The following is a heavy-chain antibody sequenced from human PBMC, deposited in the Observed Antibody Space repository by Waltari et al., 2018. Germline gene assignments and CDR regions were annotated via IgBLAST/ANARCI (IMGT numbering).Heavy chain of an antibody. Sequence: EVQLLESGGGLVQPGGSLSLSCAASGFTFSTDVMNWVRQAPGKGLEWVSSISDGGGIINYADSVKGRFTISRDNSKNTVYLQMKSLRAEDTAVYYCARGSGVDYWGQGTLVTISS. CDR1: GFTFSTDV. D-gene: IGHD7-27*01. V-gene: IGHV3-23*01. CDR3: ARGSGVDY. CDR2: ISDGGGII. J-gene: IGHJ4*02.